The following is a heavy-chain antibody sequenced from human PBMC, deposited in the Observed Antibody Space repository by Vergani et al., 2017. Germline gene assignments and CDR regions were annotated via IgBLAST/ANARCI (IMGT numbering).Heavy chain of an antibody. V-gene: IGHV5-51*01. Sequence: EVMLVQSGAEVKKPGESLKISCKYSESSFTSNQIAWVRQMSGKGLQWMGNITPFDSKIAYSPSFQGQVIMSIDKSITTAYLQWRSLEASDTAIYYCTRHVPCGDGACSHFDHWGQGTQVTVSS. CDR3: TRHVPCGDGACSHFDH. CDR2: ITPFDSKI. D-gene: IGHD2-21*01. J-gene: IGHJ4*02. CDR1: ESSFTSNQ.